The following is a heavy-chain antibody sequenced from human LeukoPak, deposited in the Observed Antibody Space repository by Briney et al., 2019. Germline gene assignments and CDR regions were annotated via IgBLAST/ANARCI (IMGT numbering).Heavy chain of an antibody. CDR2: IYYSGST. Sequence: SETLSLTCTVSGGSISSYYWSWIRQPPGKGLEWIGYIYYSGSTNYNPSLKSRVTISVDTSKNQFSLKLSSVTAADTAVYYCASHWDSGSYQGYFDYWGQGTLVTVSS. CDR1: GGSISSYY. V-gene: IGHV4-59*08. D-gene: IGHD1-26*01. CDR3: ASHWDSGSYQGYFDY. J-gene: IGHJ4*02.